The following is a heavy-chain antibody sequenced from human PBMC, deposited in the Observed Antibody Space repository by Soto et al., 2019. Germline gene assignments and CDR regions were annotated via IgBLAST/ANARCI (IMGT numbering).Heavy chain of an antibody. CDR2: INSDGSIA. CDR1: GFIFNTYW. V-gene: IGHV3-74*01. Sequence: EVQVVESGGGLVQPGGSLRLSCAASGFIFNTYWMHWVRQAPGKGLVWISRINSDGSIADYADSVRGRITISRDNTKKTVYLEMNSVRVEDTAVYYCARAKASGTSVVDPGGQGTLVAVSA. CDR3: ARAKASGTSVVDP. D-gene: IGHD3-10*01. J-gene: IGHJ5*02.